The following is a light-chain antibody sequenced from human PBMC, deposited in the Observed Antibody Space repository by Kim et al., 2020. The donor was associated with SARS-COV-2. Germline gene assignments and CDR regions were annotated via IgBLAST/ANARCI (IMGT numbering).Light chain of an antibody. CDR1: QSLLHSNGYNY. J-gene: IGKJ5*01. CDR2: LGS. V-gene: IGKV2-28*01. CDR3: MQALQTPIT. Sequence: PASSSCRSSQSLLHSNGYNYWDWYLQKPGQSPQLLIYLGSNRASGVPDRFSGSGSGTDFTLKISRVEAEDVGVYYCMQALQTPITFGQGTRLEIK.